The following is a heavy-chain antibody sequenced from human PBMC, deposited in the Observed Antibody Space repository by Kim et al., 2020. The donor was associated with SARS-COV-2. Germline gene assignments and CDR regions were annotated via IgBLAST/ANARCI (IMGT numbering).Heavy chain of an antibody. Sequence: TACADSVRGLFTASRANAKNSLYLQMNRLRAEDTALYYCARDVSIFALDVWGQGTTVTVSS. J-gene: IGHJ6*02. CDR2: T. V-gene: IGHV3-20*03. CDR3: ARDVSIFALDV. D-gene: IGHD3-3*02.